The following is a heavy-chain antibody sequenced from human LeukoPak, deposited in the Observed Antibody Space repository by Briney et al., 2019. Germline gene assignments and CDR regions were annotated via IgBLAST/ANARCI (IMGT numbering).Heavy chain of an antibody. V-gene: IGHV3-11*06. CDR3: ATSLWFGELAWFDP. CDR1: GFTFSDYY. D-gene: IGHD3-10*01. J-gene: IGHJ5*02. Sequence: GGSLRLSCAASGFTFSDYYMSWIRQAPGKGLEWVSYISSSSSYTNYADSVKGRFTISRGNAKNSLYLQMNSLRAEDTAVYYCATSLWFGELAWFDPWGQGTLVTVSS. CDR2: ISSSSSYT.